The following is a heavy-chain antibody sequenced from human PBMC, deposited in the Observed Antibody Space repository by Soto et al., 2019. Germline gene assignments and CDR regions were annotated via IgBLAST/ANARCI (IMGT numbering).Heavy chain of an antibody. J-gene: IGHJ5*02. CDR2: IYSSGST. Sequence: SETLSLTCSVSGDSISGYHWTWIRQPAGKGLEWIGRIYSSGSTDYNPSLKSRVIMSVDTSKNQFSLKLTSVTAADTAVYYCAREYSYHFDPWGQGTLVTASS. CDR3: AREYSYHFDP. CDR1: GDSISGYH. V-gene: IGHV4-4*07. D-gene: IGHD5-18*01.